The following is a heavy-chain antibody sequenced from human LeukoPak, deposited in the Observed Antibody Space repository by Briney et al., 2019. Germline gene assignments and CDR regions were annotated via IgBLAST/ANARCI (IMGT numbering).Heavy chain of an antibody. CDR2: IYSGGST. J-gene: IGHJ4*02. Sequence: GGSLRLSCAVSGFTVSSNYMSWVRQAPGKGLEWVSFIYSGGSTYYADSVKGRFTISRDNSKNTLYLQMNSLRAEDTAIYYCAKNRWDSGGYHFDYWGQGTLVTVSS. CDR3: AKNRWDSGGYHFDY. V-gene: IGHV3-53*01. CDR1: GFTVSSNY. D-gene: IGHD3-22*01.